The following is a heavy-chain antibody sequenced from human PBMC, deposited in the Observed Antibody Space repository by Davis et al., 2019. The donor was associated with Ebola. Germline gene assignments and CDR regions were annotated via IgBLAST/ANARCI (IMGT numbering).Heavy chain of an antibody. CDR3: AKGHTPLNWFDP. Sequence: PGGSLRLSCAASGFTFSSYTMNWVRQAPGKGLEWVSAISGSGGSTYYADSVKGRFTISRDNSKNTLYLQMNSLRAEDTAVYYCAKGHTPLNWFDPWGQGTLVTVSS. D-gene: IGHD5-18*01. CDR1: GFTFSSYT. J-gene: IGHJ5*02. CDR2: ISGSGGST. V-gene: IGHV3-23*01.